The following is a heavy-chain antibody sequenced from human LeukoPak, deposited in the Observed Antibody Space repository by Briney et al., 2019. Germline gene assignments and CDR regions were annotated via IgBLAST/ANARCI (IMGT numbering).Heavy chain of an antibody. J-gene: IGHJ6*04. D-gene: IGHD3-10*01. CDR2: ISSSSSYI. Sequence: GGSLRLSCAASGFTFSIYSINWVRQAPGKGLEWVSSISSSSSYIYYADSGKGRFTISRHNAKNSLYLQMNSLRAADTAVYYCARGVTLVRGTQDYYYGLDVWGKPTTVTVPS. CDR3: ARGVTLVRGTQDYYYGLDV. CDR1: GFTFSIYS. V-gene: IGHV3-21*01.